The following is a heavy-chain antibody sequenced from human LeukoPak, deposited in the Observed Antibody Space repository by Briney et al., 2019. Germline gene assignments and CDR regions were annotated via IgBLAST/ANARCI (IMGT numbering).Heavy chain of an antibody. J-gene: IGHJ4*02. Sequence: PGGSLRLSCSASGFSFSSYSVHWVRQAPGKGLEYVLGITNNGGTTCYADSVRGRFTISRDNSKKTLYLQMNSLRAEDTAMYYCARDYSIMVRGVIITTHFDYWGQGTLVTVSS. CDR3: ARDYSIMVRGVIITTHFDY. V-gene: IGHV3-64*04. CDR1: GFSFSSYS. D-gene: IGHD3-10*01. CDR2: ITNNGGTT.